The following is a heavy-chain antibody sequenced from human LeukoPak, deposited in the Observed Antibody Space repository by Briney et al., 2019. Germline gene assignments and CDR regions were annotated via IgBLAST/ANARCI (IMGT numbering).Heavy chain of an antibody. D-gene: IGHD5-18*01. CDR3: ARLRIQLGHYYYYGMDV. CDR1: GGTFSSYA. J-gene: IGHJ6*02. Sequence: GASVKVSCKASGGTFSSYAISWVRQAPGQGLEWMGGIIPIFGTANYAQKFQGRVTITADESTSTAYMELSSLRSEDTAVYYCARLRIQLGHYYYYGMDVWGQGTTVTVSS. CDR2: IIPIFGTA. V-gene: IGHV1-69*13.